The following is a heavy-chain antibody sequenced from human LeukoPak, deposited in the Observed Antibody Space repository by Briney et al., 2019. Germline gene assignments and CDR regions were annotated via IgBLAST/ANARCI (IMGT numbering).Heavy chain of an antibody. CDR2: IYYSGST. D-gene: IGHD3-10*01. V-gene: IGHV4-59*12. Sequence: SETLSLTCTVSGGSISSYYWSWIRQPPGKGLEWIGYIYYSGSTNYNPSLKSRVTISVDTSKNQISLKVSSVTAADTGVYYCARDEPGSGKISWGQGTLVTVSS. J-gene: IGHJ5*02. CDR3: ARDEPGSGKIS. CDR1: GGSISSYY.